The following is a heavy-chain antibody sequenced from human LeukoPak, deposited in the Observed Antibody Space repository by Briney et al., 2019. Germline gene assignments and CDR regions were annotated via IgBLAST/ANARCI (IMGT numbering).Heavy chain of an antibody. CDR2: MNPNSGNT. CDR1: GYTFTSYD. J-gene: IGHJ4*02. V-gene: IGHV1-8*01. Sequence: ASVKVSCKASGYTFTSYDINWVRQATGQGLEWMGWMNPNSGNTGYAQKFQGRVTMTRNTSMSTAYMELSSLRSEDTAVYYCARGRIVVVIGKYYFDYWGQGTLVTVSS. CDR3: ARGRIVVVIGKYYFDY. D-gene: IGHD3-22*01.